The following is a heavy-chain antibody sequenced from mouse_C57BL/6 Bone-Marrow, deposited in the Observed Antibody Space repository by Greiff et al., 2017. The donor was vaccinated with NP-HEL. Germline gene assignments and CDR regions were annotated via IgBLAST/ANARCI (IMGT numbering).Heavy chain of an antibody. CDR1: GYSITSGYY. J-gene: IGHJ3*01. V-gene: IGHV3-6*01. CDR2: ISYDGSN. CDR3: ARGNPVWFAY. Sequence: EVQVVESGPGLVKPSQSLSLTCSVTGYSITSGYYWNWIRQFPGNKLEWMGYISYDGSNNYNPSLKNRISITRDTSKNQFFLKLNSVTTEDTATYYCARGNPVWFAYWGQGTLVTVSA.